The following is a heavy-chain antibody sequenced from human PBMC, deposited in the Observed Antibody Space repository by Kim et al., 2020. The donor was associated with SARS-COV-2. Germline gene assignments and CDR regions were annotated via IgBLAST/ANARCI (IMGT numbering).Heavy chain of an antibody. CDR3: ATELELGWFDP. J-gene: IGHJ5*02. V-gene: IGHV3-21*01. CDR2: ISSSSSYI. D-gene: IGHD1-1*01. CDR1: GFTFSSYS. Sequence: GGSLRLSCAASGFTFSSYSMNWVRQAPGKGLEWVSSISSSSSYIYYADSVKGRFTISRDNAKNSLYLQMNSLRAEDTAVYYCATELELGWFDPWGQGTLVTVSS.